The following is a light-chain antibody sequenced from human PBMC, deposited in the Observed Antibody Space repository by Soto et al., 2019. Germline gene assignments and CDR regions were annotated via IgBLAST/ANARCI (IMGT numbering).Light chain of an antibody. V-gene: IGKV1-27*01. CDR1: QGISNH. J-gene: IGKJ1*01. CDR3: QKYNGAPRT. Sequence: DIQMTQSPSTLSASVGDRVTITCRASQGISNHLAWYQQKPGKVPRLLIYGASTLQSGVPSRFSGSGSGTDFTLTISSLQPEDFATYYCQKYNGAPRTLGQGTKVDIK. CDR2: GAS.